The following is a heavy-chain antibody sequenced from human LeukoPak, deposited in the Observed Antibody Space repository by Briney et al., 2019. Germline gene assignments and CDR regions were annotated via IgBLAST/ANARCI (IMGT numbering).Heavy chain of an antibody. CDR2: ISYDGSNE. CDR1: GFTFSSYG. D-gene: IGHD4-17*01. V-gene: IGHV3-30*18. Sequence: PGGSLRLSCAASGFTFSSYGMHWVRQAPGKGLEWVAVISYDGSNEYYADSVKGRFTISRDNSKNTLYLQMNSLRAEDTAVYYCAKDLHYGFDYWGQGTLVTVSS. J-gene: IGHJ4*02. CDR3: AKDLHYGFDY.